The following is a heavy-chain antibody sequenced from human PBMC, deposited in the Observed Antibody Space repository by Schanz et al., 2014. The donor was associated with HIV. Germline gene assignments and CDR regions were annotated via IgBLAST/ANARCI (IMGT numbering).Heavy chain of an antibody. CDR3: ARGPKWEGLMDV. D-gene: IGHD1-26*01. Sequence: QVQLVQSGAEVKKPGASVKVSCKASGYTFTTYYMHWVRQAPGQGLEWMGGIIPIFGTANYAQKFQGRVTITADKSTSTAYMELSSLRSEDTAVYYCARGPKWEGLMDVWGQGTTVIVSS. CDR1: GYTFTTYY. CDR2: IIPIFGTA. V-gene: IGHV1-69*06. J-gene: IGHJ6*02.